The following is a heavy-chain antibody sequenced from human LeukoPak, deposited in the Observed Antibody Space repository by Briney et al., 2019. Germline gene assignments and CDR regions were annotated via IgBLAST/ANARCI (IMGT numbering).Heavy chain of an antibody. Sequence: TLSLTCTVPGGSISSGSYYWSWIRQPAGKGLEWIGRIYTSGSTNYNPSLKSRVTISVDTSKNQFSLKLSSVTAADTAVYYCAREKMSGYDRFSGDYFDYWGQGTLVTVPS. CDR2: IYTSGST. V-gene: IGHV4-61*02. CDR3: AREKMSGYDRFSGDYFDY. CDR1: GGSISSGSYY. J-gene: IGHJ4*02. D-gene: IGHD5-12*01.